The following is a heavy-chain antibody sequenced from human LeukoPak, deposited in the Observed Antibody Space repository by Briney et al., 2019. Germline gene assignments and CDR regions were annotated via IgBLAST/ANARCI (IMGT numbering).Heavy chain of an antibody. J-gene: IGHJ5*02. Sequence: SETLSLTCSVSGGSISSHYWSWVGQAPGKGLEWIGYIFYSGRTSYSPSLKSRVTISVDTSKTQFSLRLTSVTTADTAVYFCARTGDYSRSTGGWFDPWGQGTLVTVSS. CDR3: ARTGDYSRSTGGWFDP. CDR1: GGSISSHY. CDR2: IFYSGRT. D-gene: IGHD4-11*01. V-gene: IGHV4-59*11.